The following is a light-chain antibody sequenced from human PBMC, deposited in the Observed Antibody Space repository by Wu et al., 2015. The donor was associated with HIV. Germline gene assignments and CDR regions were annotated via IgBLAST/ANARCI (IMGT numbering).Light chain of an antibody. V-gene: IGKV3-20*01. CDR1: KSISNNY. CDR3: QQYDPWPPET. CDR2: HAS. J-gene: IGKJ1*01. Sequence: ENLLTQSPGTLSLSPGERATLSCRASKSISNNYLAWYQQKSGQAPRLLVYHASSRATGVPDRFSGSGSGTEFILTISSIQSEGSAIYYCQQYDPWPPETFGPRDQGGNQT.